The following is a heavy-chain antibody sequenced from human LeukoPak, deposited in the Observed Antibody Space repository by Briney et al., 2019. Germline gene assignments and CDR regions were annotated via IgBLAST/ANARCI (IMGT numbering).Heavy chain of an antibody. V-gene: IGHV3-23*01. Sequence: GGSLRLSCAASGFTFISYAMNWVRQAPGKGLEWVSGISGSGDNTYYADSVKGRFTISRDNSKNTLYLQMNSLKTEDTAVYYCTKGFGTYDSSDFDSWGQGTLVTVSS. CDR2: ISGSGDNT. D-gene: IGHD3-22*01. J-gene: IGHJ4*02. CDR3: TKGFGTYDSSDFDS. CDR1: GFTFISYA.